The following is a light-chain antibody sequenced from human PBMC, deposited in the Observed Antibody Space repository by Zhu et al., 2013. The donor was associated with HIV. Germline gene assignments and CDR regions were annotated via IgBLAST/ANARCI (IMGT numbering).Light chain of an antibody. CDR2: EDS. J-gene: IGLJ1*01. Sequence: SYELTQPPSVSVAPGKTARITCGGNNIGSKSVHWYQQKAGQAPVLVIDEDSDRPSGIPERISGSTSGNTATLTITRVEAGDEADYFCQVWDSSSAQYVFGSGTKVTVL. CDR3: QVWDSSSAQYV. CDR1: NIGSKS. V-gene: IGLV3-21*04.